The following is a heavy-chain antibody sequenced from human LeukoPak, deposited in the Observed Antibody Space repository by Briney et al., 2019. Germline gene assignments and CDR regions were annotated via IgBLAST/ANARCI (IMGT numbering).Heavy chain of an antibody. J-gene: IGHJ4*02. Sequence: PGGSLRLSCAASGFTFSSYSMNWVRQAPGKGLEWVSSISSSSSYIYHADSVKGRFTISRDNAKNSLYLQMNSLGVEDTAVYYCAKGGRSLQTYWGQGTLVTVSS. CDR3: AKGGRSLQTY. D-gene: IGHD5-24*01. CDR2: ISSSSSYI. CDR1: GFTFSSYS. V-gene: IGHV3-21*04.